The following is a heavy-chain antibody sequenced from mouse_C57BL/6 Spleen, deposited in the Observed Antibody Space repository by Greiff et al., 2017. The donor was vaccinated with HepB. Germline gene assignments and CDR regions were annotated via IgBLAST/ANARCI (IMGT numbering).Heavy chain of an antibody. V-gene: IGHV1-61*01. CDR3: ATVVAKGAMDY. Sequence: QVQLQQPGAELVRPGSSVKLSCKASGYTFTSYWMDWVKQRPGQGLEWIGNIYPSDSETHYNQKFKDKATLTVDKSSSTAYMQLSSLTSEDSAVYYCATVVAKGAMDYWGQGTSVTVSS. CDR1: GYTFTSYW. J-gene: IGHJ4*01. D-gene: IGHD1-1*01. CDR2: IYPSDSET.